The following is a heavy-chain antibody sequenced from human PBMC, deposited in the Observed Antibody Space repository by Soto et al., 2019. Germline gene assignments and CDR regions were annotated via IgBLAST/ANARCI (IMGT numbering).Heavy chain of an antibody. CDR2: IIPMLGIR. V-gene: IGHV1-69*02. CDR1: GGTFSTYS. D-gene: IGHD6-19*01. CDR3: TIGSWSGAVFDI. Sequence: QVQLVQSGAEVKKPGSSVKVSCKDSGGTFSTYSMFWVRQAPGQGLEWMGRIIPMLGIRNYAQRFQDRVTITAEKSTATAHMELRSLRSEDTALYYCTIGSWSGAVFDIWGQGTMVTVSS. J-gene: IGHJ3*02.